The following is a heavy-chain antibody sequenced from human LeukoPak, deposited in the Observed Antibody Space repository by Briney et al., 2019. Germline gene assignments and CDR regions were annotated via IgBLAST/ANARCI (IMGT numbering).Heavy chain of an antibody. CDR3: ARGPPYTAMVPHWFDP. V-gene: IGHV1-18*01. CDR2: ISAYNGNT. CDR1: GYTFTSYG. J-gene: IGHJ5*02. D-gene: IGHD5-18*01. Sequence: ASVKVSCKASGYTFTSYGISWVRQAPGQGLEWMGWISAYNGNTNYAQKFQGRVTITADESTSTAYMELSSLRSEDTAVYYCARGPPYTAMVPHWFDPWGQGTLVTVSS.